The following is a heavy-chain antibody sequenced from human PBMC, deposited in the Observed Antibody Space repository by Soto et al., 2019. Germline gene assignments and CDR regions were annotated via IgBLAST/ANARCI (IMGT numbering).Heavy chain of an antibody. D-gene: IGHD3-10*01. J-gene: IGHJ2*01. CDR2: IIPIFNTT. Sequence: QVQLEQSGAEVKKPGSSVNVSCKVSGGTFDNYAISWVRQAPGQGLEWMGEIIPIFNTTNYAQKFQGRGTITAAESTSTAYTELTSLRSGDTAVYYCAKDFGSPFWCFDLWGRGTRVTVSS. CDR1: GGTFDNYA. CDR3: AKDFGSPFWCFDL. V-gene: IGHV1-69*12.